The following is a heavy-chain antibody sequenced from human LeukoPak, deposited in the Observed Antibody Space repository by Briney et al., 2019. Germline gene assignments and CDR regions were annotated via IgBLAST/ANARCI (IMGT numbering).Heavy chain of an antibody. CDR2: TYYSGST. CDR1: GGSISSFY. Sequence: PSETLSLTCTVSGGSISSFYWSWIRQPPGKGLEWIGYTYYSGSTNYNPSLKSRVTISVDTSKNQFSLKLSSVTAADTAVYYCAGAPDCSSTSCYGDAFDIWGQGTMVTVSS. V-gene: IGHV4-59*01. CDR3: AGAPDCSSTSCYGDAFDI. D-gene: IGHD2-2*01. J-gene: IGHJ3*02.